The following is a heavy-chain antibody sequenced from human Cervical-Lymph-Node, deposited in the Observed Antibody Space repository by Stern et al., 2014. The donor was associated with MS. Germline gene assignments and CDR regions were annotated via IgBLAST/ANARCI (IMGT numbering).Heavy chain of an antibody. CDR2: ITTVGST. J-gene: IGHJ4*02. V-gene: IGHV3-53*01. Sequence: EVQLVESGGGVIQPGGSLRLSCTASGFTVSRDYMTWVRQAPGQGLEWVSLITTVGSTFYTDSVKGRFTISRDDSKNTVYLHMTSLRAEDTAMYYCARDTSSPERSDWWGQGTLVTVSS. D-gene: IGHD1-1*01. CDR3: ARDTSSPERSDW. CDR1: GFTVSRDY.